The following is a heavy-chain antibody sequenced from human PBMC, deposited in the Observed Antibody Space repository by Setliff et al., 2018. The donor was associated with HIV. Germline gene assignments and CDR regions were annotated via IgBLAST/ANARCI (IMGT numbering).Heavy chain of an antibody. CDR2: INTANANT. J-gene: IGHJ4*02. Sequence: ASVKVSCKASGYTFTSYGISWVRQAPGQGLEWMGWINTANANTKYSQKFQGRVSITRDTSANTAYMELSSLRSEDTAVYYCARLVWVAEPYFDYWGQGTLVTVSS. V-gene: IGHV1-3*04. CDR3: ARLVWVAEPYFDY. CDR1: GYTFTSYG. D-gene: IGHD3-10*01.